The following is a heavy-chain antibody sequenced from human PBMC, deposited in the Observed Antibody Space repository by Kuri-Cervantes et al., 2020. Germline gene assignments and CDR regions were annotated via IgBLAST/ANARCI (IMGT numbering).Heavy chain of an antibody. CDR1: GGSISSYY. Sequence: ESLKISCTVSGGSISSYYWSWIRQPPGKGLEWIGYIYYSGSTNYNPSLKSRVTISVDTSKNQFSLKLSSVTAADTAVYYCARGPHSWIQLRSFMDVWGQGTTVTVSS. D-gene: IGHD5-18*01. V-gene: IGHV4-59*08. J-gene: IGHJ6*02. CDR2: IYYSGST. CDR3: ARGPHSWIQLRSFMDV.